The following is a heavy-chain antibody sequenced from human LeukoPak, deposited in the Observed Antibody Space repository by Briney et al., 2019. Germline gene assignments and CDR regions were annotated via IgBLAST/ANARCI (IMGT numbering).Heavy chain of an antibody. V-gene: IGHV3-30*18. CDR3: AKDLGGRSAGLDY. Sequence: GGSLRLSCASSGFTFSSYGMHWVRQAPGKGLEWVAVISYDGSNKYYADSVKGRFTISRDNSKNTLYLQMNSLRAEDTAVYYCAKDLGGRSAGLDYWGQGTLVTVSS. D-gene: IGHD6-13*01. CDR1: GFTFSSYG. J-gene: IGHJ4*02. CDR2: ISYDGSNK.